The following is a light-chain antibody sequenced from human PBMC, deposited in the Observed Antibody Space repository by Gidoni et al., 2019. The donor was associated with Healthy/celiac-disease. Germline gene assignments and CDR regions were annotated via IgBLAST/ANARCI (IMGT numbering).Light chain of an antibody. V-gene: IGKV1-NL1*01. CDR2: AAS. CDR3: QQYYSTPALT. J-gene: IGKJ4*01. CDR1: QGISHS. Sequence: DIQMTQSPSSLSASVGDRVTITCRASQGISHSLAWYQQKPGKAPKLLLYAASRLESGVPSRFSGSGSGTDYTLTISSLQPEDFATYYCQQYYSTPALTFGGGTKVEIK.